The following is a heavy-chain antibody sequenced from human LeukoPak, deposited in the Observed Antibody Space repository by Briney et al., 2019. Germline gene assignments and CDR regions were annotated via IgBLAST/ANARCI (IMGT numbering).Heavy chain of an antibody. CDR2: ISTDGRFT. V-gene: IGHV3-74*01. D-gene: IGHD1-1*01. Sequence: GGSLRLSCAASGFTFSNYWMHWVRLAPGTGPMWVSRISTDGRFTSYADSVKGRFTISRDNAENTLYLHMSSLRAEDTALYYCARDFLHSPNCPGCWGQGTLVTVSS. CDR1: GFTFSNYW. CDR3: ARDFLHSPNCPGC. J-gene: IGHJ4*02.